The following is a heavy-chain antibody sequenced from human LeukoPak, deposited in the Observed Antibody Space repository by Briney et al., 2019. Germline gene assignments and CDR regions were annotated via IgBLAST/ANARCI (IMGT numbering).Heavy chain of an antibody. D-gene: IGHD6-13*01. CDR1: GGSISSGSYY. V-gene: IGHV4-39*01. Sequence: SETLSLTCTVSGGSISSGSYYWSWIRQPPGKGLEWIGEINHSGSTNYNPSLKSRVTISVDTSKNQFSLKLSSVTAADTAVYYCARHCGRGYCNRHSGSWPYWGQGTLVTVSS. J-gene: IGHJ4*02. CDR2: INHSGST. CDR3: ARHCGRGYCNRHSGSWPY.